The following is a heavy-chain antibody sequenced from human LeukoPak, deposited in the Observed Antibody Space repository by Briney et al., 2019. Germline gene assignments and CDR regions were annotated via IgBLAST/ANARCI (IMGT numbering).Heavy chain of an antibody. V-gene: IGHV4-39*07. Sequence: PSETLSLTCTVSGGSISRNNYYWGWIRQPPGKGLEWIGTIYYSGGTYYNPSLKSRVTISVDTSKNQFSLKLSSVTAADTAVYYCARDRNYYDSSGYDAFDIWGQGTMVTVSS. CDR1: GGSISRNNYY. CDR2: IYYSGGT. D-gene: IGHD3-22*01. CDR3: ARDRNYYDSSGYDAFDI. J-gene: IGHJ3*02.